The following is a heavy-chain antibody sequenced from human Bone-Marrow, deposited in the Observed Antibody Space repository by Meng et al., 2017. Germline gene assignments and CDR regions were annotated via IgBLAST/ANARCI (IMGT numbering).Heavy chain of an antibody. CDR1: GYSVSSGYY. D-gene: IGHD3-22*01. CDR3: ARDSPLYYYDTSGYYRQSDAFDI. Sequence: SETLSLTCAVSGYSVSSGYYWGWIRQPPGKGLEWIGSIYHSGSTYYNPSLKSRVTISVDTSKNQFSLKLSSVTAADTAVYYCARDSPLYYYDTSGYYRQSDAFDIWGQGTEVTVSS. CDR2: IYHSGST. V-gene: IGHV4-38-2*02. J-gene: IGHJ3*02.